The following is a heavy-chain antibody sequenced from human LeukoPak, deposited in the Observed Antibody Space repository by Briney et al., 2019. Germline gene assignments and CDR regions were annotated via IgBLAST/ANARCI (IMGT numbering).Heavy chain of an antibody. CDR2: INHSGST. CDR1: GGSFSGYY. J-gene: IGHJ4*02. D-gene: IGHD3-3*01. V-gene: IGHV4-34*01. CDR3: ARWYYDFWSGYPDY. Sequence: PSETLSLTCAVYGGSFSGYYWSWIRQPPGKGLEWIGEINHSGSTNYNPSLKSRVTISVDTSKNQFSLKLSSVTAADTAVYYCARWYYDFWSGYPDYWGQGTLVTVSS.